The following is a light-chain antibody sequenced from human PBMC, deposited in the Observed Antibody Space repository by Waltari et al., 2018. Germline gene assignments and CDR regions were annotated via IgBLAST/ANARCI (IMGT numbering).Light chain of an antibody. V-gene: IGKV3-11*01. J-gene: IGKJ4*01. CDR2: DAS. CDR1: QLVSSY. CDR3: QQRDSLLVT. Sequence: EIVLTQSPATLSLSPGESATLSCSASQLVSSYLAWYQQKPGQAPRLLLYDASNRAAGIPARFSGSGSGTDFTLTISSLEPEDFAVYYCQQRDSLLVTFGGGTKVQI.